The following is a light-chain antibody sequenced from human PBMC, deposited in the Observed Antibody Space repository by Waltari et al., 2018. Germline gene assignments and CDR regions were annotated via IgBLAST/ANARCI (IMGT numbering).Light chain of an antibody. CDR2: AAS. CDR3: QNHERLPAV. Sequence: IVLTLSPGTLSLSPGERATPSCSASQSIIRYLAWYQQKPGQAPRLLIYAASSRATGIPDRFSGSGSGTDFSLTISRLQPEDFAVYFCQNHERLPAVFGQGTKVEIK. J-gene: IGKJ1*01. V-gene: IGKV3-20*01. CDR1: QSIIRY.